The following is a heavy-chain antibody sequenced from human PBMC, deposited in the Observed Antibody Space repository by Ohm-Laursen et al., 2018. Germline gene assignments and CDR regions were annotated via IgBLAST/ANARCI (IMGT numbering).Heavy chain of an antibody. V-gene: IGHV1-2*02. D-gene: IGHD2-2*02. CDR2: INPNSGGT. CDR3: AREYQLLYSREIWFDP. CDR1: GYTFTGYY. J-gene: IGHJ5*02. Sequence: GSSVTASCHASGYTFTGYYMHWVRHAPGQGLEWMGWINPNSGGTNYAQKFQGRVTMTRDTSISTAYMELCRLESDDTAVYYCAREYQLLYSREIWFDPWGQGTLVTVSS.